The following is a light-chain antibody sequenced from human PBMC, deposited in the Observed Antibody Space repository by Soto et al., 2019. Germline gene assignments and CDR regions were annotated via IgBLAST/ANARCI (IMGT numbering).Light chain of an antibody. CDR1: SNDVGYYNY. V-gene: IGLV2-14*01. CDR2: EVT. J-gene: IGLJ3*02. CDR3: SSYTTAYTQV. Sequence: QSALSQPASVSGSPGRSITISCTGTSNDVGYYNYVSWYQQHPGQAPKLMISEVTTRPSGVSDRFSGSKSGNTASLTISRLQAEDEAHYYCSSYTTAYTQVFGGGTKLTVL.